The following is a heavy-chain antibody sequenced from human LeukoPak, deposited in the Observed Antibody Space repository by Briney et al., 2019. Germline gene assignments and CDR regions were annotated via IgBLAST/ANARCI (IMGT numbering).Heavy chain of an antibody. Sequence: GRSLRLSCAASAFTFSRYAMHWVRQAPGKGLECVTLISYDGSHKDYADSVKGRFTISRDNSKNTLYLQMNSPRTEDTAVYYCVKDEARWLHHGFDYWGQGTLVTVSS. CDR3: VKDEARWLHHGFDY. CDR2: ISYDGSHK. V-gene: IGHV3-30*04. D-gene: IGHD5-24*01. CDR1: AFTFSRYA. J-gene: IGHJ4*02.